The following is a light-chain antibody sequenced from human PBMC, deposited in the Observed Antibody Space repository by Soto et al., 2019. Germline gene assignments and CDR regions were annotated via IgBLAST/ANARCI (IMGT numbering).Light chain of an antibody. V-gene: IGLV6-57*02. CDR2: EDT. Sequence: NFMLTQPHSVSASPGKTVTISCTGSGDTIASNYVQWYQQFPGSAPSTIIFEDTQRASGIPDRFSGSIDSSSNSASLTISGLTTEAEADYYCQSYNNGNWVFGGGTKLTVL. CDR1: GDTIASNY. J-gene: IGLJ3*02. CDR3: QSYNNGNWV.